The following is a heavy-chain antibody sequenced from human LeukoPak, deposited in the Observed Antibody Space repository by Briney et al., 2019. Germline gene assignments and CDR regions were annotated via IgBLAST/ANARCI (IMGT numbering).Heavy chain of an antibody. CDR1: GASISSHY. Sequence: SETLSLTCTVSGASISSHYGSWIRQPPGPGLERIWYVYYTGSTNYNPSLKSRVIISVNTSENQFSLKLTSVTAADTAVYSCATAMYCSSPSCFAYWGQGSLVTVSS. CDR3: ATAMYCSSPSCFAY. CDR2: VYYTGST. D-gene: IGHD2-2*01. J-gene: IGHJ4*02. V-gene: IGHV4-59*11.